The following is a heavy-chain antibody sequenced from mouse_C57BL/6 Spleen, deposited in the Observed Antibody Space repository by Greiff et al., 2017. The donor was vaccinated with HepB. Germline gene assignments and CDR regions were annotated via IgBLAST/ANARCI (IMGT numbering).Heavy chain of an antibody. V-gene: IGHV1-26*01. J-gene: IGHJ2*01. CDR2: INPNNGGT. CDR1: GYTFTDYY. CDR3: SREGYRDYDHYYFDY. Sequence: EVQLQQSGPELVKPGASVKISCKASGYTFTDYYMNWVKQSHGKSLEWIGDINPNNGGTSYNQKFKGKATLTVDKSSSTAYMELRSLTSEDSAVYYCSREGYRDYDHYYFDYWGQGTTLTVSS. D-gene: IGHD2-14*01.